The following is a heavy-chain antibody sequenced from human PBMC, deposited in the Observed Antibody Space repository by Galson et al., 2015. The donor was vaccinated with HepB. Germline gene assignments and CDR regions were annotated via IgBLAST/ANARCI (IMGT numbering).Heavy chain of an antibody. J-gene: IGHJ2*01. CDR1: GFTFSSYW. CDR3: ARGTLGYCSSTSCYRFDSLHYWYFDL. Sequence: SLRLSCAASGFTFSSYWMIWVRQAPGKGLEWVANIKQDGSEKYYVDSVKGRFTISRDNAKNSLFLQMNSLRAEDTAVYYCARGTLGYCSSTSCYRFDSLHYWYFDLWSRGTLVTVSS. D-gene: IGHD2-2*01. CDR2: IKQDGSEK. V-gene: IGHV3-7*03.